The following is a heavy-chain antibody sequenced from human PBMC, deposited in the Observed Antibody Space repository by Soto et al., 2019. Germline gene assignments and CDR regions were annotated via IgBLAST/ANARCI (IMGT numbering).Heavy chain of an antibody. V-gene: IGHV1-3*01. Sequence: QVQLVQSGAEVKKPGASVKVSCKASGYTVTSYAMHWVRQAPGQRLEWMGWINAGNGNTKYSQKFQGRVTITRDTSASTAYMELSSLISEGTAVYYCARCPGGPDGHGEYWGQGTLVTVSS. CDR3: ARCPGGPDGHGEY. J-gene: IGHJ4*02. CDR2: INAGNGNT. CDR1: GYTVTSYA. D-gene: IGHD2-15*01.